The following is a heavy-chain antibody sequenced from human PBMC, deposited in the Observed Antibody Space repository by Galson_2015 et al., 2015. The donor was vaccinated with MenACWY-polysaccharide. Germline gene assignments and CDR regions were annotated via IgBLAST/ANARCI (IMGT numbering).Heavy chain of an antibody. V-gene: IGHV3-30-3*01. D-gene: IGHD2-2*01. CDR2: ISYDGSNK. J-gene: IGHJ5*02. CDR3: ARDPLTLVPSSWFDP. Sequence: SLRLSCAASGFTFSSYAMHWVRQAPGKGLEWVAVISYDGSNKYYADSVKGRFTISRDNSKNTLYLQMNSLRAEDTAVYYCARDPLTLVPSSWFDPSGQGTLLTVSS. CDR1: GFTFSSYA.